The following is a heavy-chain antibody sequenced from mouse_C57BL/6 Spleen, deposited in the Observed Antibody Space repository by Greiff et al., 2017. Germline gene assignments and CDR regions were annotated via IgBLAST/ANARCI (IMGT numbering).Heavy chain of an antibody. J-gene: IGHJ4*01. CDR3: ARNHGSSYGYYAMDY. D-gene: IGHD1-1*01. CDR1: GYTFTDYY. V-gene: IGHV1-19*01. CDR2: INPYNGGT. Sequence: VQLQQSGPVLVKPGASVKMSCKASGYTFTDYYMNWVKQSHGKSLEWIGVINPYNGGTSYNQKFKGKATLTVDKSSSTAYMELNSLTSEDSAVYYCARNHGSSYGYYAMDYWGQGTSVTVSS.